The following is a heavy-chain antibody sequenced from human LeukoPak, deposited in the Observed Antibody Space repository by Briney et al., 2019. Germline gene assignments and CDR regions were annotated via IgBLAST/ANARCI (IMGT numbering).Heavy chain of an antibody. D-gene: IGHD3-3*01. V-gene: IGHV3-11*04. J-gene: IGHJ6*03. CDR1: GFTFSDYY. CDR3: ARRGILEWLLSRENYYYYMDV. Sequence: GGSLRLSCAASGFTFSDYYMSWVRQAPGKGLEWVSYISSSSSTIYYADSVKGRFTISRDNAKNSLYLQMNSLRAEDTAVYYCARRGILEWLLSRENYYYYMDVWGKGTTVTVSS. CDR2: ISSSSSTI.